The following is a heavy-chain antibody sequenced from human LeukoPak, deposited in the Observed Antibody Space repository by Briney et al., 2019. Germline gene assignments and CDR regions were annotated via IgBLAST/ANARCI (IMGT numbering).Heavy chain of an antibody. CDR3: ARTMGRWLVPDI. D-gene: IGHD5-24*01. CDR1: GGPFRGYY. J-gene: IGHJ3*02. V-gene: IGHV4-34*01. CDR2: INHCGST. Sequence: SSETLALICCIDGGPFRGYYWSWIRQPPGKGLEGVGEINHCGSTNYSPCLKSQVTISVDASKNQFSLKLSCVTASVTGVYCGARTMGRWLVPDIWGQGTMVTVSS.